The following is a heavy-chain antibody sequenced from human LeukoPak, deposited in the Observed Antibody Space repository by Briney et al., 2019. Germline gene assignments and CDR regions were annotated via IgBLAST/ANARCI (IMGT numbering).Heavy chain of an antibody. Sequence: ASVKVSCRASGNTLTVHYLHWVRQAPGQGLEWMGWINPHTGGTDYAQNFQGRVTMTRDTSISTAYMDLSRLGSDDTAMYYCAMSYYSSILGCWGQGTLVIVS. D-gene: IGHD3-10*01. J-gene: IGHJ4*02. CDR1: GNTLTVHY. V-gene: IGHV1-2*02. CDR3: AMSYYSSILGC. CDR2: INPHTGGT.